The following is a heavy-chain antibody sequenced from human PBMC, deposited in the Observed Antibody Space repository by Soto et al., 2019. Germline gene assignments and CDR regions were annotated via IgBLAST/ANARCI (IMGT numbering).Heavy chain of an antibody. CDR2: IYHSGST. CDR1: GGSISSSNW. CDR3: ARGVPYYDILTGYSTNNWFDP. V-gene: IGHV4-4*02. D-gene: IGHD3-9*01. J-gene: IGHJ5*02. Sequence: QVQLQESGPGLVKPSGTLSLTCAVSGGSISSSNWWSWVRQPPGKGLEWIGEIYHSGSTNYNPSPKSRVTISVDKSKNQFSLKLSSVTAADTAVYYCARGVPYYDILTGYSTNNWFDPWGQGTLVTVSS.